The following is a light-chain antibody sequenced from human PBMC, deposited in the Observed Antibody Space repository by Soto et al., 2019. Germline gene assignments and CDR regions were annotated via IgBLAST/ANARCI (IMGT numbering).Light chain of an antibody. CDR1: SSDVGGYNS. Sequence: QSALTQPASVSGSPGQSITISCTGTSSDVGGYNSVSWYQQHPGKAPKLMIYDVSNRPSGVSNRFSGSKSGNTASLTISGLQAEDEADYYCSSYTSSSTPPVFGGGTQLTVL. V-gene: IGLV2-14*01. CDR3: SSYTSSSTPPV. CDR2: DVS. J-gene: IGLJ7*01.